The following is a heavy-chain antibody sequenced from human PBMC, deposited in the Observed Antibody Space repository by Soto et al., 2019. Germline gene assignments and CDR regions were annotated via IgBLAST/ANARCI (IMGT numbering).Heavy chain of an antibody. CDR3: ARKGAAASYAHYYMDV. CDR1: GDSVSSGLYY. D-gene: IGHD6-13*01. Sequence: SETLSLTCTVSGDSVSSGLYYWGWVRQPPGKGLEWIGYIYYSGNTNYNPSLESRVTISVDTSRNRFSLNLTSATAADTAVYYCARKGAAASYAHYYMDVWGRGTAVTVSS. V-gene: IGHV4-61*01. CDR2: IYYSGNT. J-gene: IGHJ6*03.